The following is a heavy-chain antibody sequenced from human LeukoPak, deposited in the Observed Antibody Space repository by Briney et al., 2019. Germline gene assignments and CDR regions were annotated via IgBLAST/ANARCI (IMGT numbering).Heavy chain of an antibody. CDR2: SIPIFGTA. CDR3: ARDQGIAAAGMVDI. J-gene: IGHJ3*02. Sequence: SVKVSFRASGGTFSIYAISWVRQAPGQGREGVGGSIPIFGTATYAQKFQGRVTITADESTSTAYMELSSLRSEDTAVYYCARDQGIAAAGMVDIWGQGTMVTVSS. CDR1: GGTFSIYA. V-gene: IGHV1-69*13. D-gene: IGHD6-13*01.